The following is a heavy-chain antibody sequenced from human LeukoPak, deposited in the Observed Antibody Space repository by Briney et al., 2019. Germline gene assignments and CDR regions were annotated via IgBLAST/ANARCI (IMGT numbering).Heavy chain of an antibody. CDR2: ISGSGGST. CDR1: GFTFSSYS. Sequence: GGSLRLSCAASGFTFSSYSMNWVRQAPGRGLEWVSAISGSGGSTYYADSVKGRFTISRDNSKNTLYLQMNSLRAQDTAVYYCAKDRLSGYSYGYDYWGQGTLVTVSS. V-gene: IGHV3-23*01. CDR3: AKDRLSGYSYGYDY. J-gene: IGHJ4*02. D-gene: IGHD5-18*01.